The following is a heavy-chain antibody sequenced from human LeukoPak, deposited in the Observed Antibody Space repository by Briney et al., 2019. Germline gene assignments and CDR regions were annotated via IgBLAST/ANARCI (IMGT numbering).Heavy chain of an antibody. J-gene: IGHJ4*02. CDR2: IYLDGRA. V-gene: IGHV3-66*01. Sequence: PGRSLRLSCAASVFVDSSKYMHWVRHAPGKGLEWVTVIYLDGRAEYADSVKGRFTISSDNSKNTVYLQMNSLKDEDTAVYYCARDAETSLANWGQGTLVTVSP. CDR3: ARDAETSLAN. D-gene: IGHD5-24*01. CDR1: VFVDSSKY.